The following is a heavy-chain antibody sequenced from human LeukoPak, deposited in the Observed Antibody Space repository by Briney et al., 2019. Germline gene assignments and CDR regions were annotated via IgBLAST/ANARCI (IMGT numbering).Heavy chain of an antibody. CDR3: ARESNPWSYKPYSSSWYGNWFDP. V-gene: IGHV3-66*01. CDR2: IYSGGST. Sequence: PGGSLRLSCAASEFSVGSNYMTWVRQAPGKGLEWVSLIYSGGSTYYADSVKGRFTISRDNSKNTLYLQMNSLRAEDTAVYYCARESNPWSYKPYSSSWYGNWFDPWGQGTLVTVSS. D-gene: IGHD6-13*01. J-gene: IGHJ5*02. CDR1: EFSVGSNY.